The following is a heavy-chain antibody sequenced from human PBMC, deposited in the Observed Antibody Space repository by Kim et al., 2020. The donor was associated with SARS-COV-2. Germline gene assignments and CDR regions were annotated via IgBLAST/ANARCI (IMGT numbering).Heavy chain of an antibody. Sequence: TSYGRKFQGRVTMTRDTCTNTVYKRLGSLRSEDTAVYYCASEVNRGAFDIWGQGTMITVSS. CDR2: T. CDR3: ASEVNRGAFDI. D-gene: IGHD4-4*01. V-gene: IGHV1-46*01. J-gene: IGHJ3*02.